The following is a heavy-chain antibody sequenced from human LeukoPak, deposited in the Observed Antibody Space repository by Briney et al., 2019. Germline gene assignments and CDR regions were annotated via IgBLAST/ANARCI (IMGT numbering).Heavy chain of an antibody. D-gene: IGHD5-12*01. CDR3: AKDGAWLRFDD. V-gene: IGHV3-23*01. J-gene: IGHJ4*02. Sequence: PGGSLRLSCAAAGFTFSNYEMNWVRQAPGKWLEWVSGISPGGGPTYYADSVKGRFTISRDDSKSTLYLQMNNLRAEDTAVYYCAKDGAWLRFDDWGQGILVTVSS. CDR1: GFTFSNYE. CDR2: ISPGGGPT.